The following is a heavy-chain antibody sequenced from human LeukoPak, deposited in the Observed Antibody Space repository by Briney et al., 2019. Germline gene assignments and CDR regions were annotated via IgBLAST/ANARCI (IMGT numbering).Heavy chain of an antibody. J-gene: IGHJ4*02. D-gene: IGHD2-21*01. CDR3: ARNIPVTRWGY. CDR1: GFTVSNNY. Sequence: GGSLRLSCAASGFTVSNNYMTWVRQAPGKGLERVSLIYSGGSTYYADSVKGRFTISRDNSKNTVYLQMNSLRAEDTAVYYCARNIPVTRWGYWGQGTLVTVSS. CDR2: IYSGGST. V-gene: IGHV3-66*01.